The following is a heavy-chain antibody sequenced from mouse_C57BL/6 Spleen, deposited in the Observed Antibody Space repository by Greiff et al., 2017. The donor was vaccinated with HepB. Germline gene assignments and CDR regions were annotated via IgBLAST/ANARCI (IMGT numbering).Heavy chain of an antibody. Sequence: QVQLQQSGPELVKPGASVKLSCKASGYTFTSYDINWVKQRPGQGLEWIGWIYPRDGSTKYNETFKGKATLTVDTSSSTAYMELHSLTSEDSAVYFCARGDSYGSSLWYFDVWGTGTTVTVSS. V-gene: IGHV1-85*01. CDR3: ARGDSYGSSLWYFDV. D-gene: IGHD1-1*01. CDR2: IYPRDGST. J-gene: IGHJ1*03. CDR1: GYTFTSYD.